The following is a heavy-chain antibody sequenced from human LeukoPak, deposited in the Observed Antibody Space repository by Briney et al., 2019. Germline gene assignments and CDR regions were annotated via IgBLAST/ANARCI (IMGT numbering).Heavy chain of an antibody. CDR1: GHFLSHGYY. V-gene: IGHV4-38-2*02. CDR2: IYPNGVT. CDR3: ARHKDYYYSYMDV. Sequence: PSETLSLTCTVSGHFLSHGYYWGWIRQPPGKGLEYIGSIYPNGVTYYNPSLTSRVTISVDTSKNQFSLKLSSVTAADTAVYYCARHKDYYYSYMDVWGKGTTVTISS. J-gene: IGHJ6*03.